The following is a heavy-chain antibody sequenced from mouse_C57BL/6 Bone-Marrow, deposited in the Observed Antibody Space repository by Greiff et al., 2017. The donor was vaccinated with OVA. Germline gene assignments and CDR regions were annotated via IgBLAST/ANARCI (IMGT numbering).Heavy chain of an antibody. D-gene: IGHD4-1*01. CDR2: IRNKANGYTT. CDR1: GFTFTDYY. V-gene: IGHV7-3*01. J-gene: IGHJ2*01. CDR3: ARSLLGPFDY. Sequence: EVKLQESGGGLVQPGGSLSLSCAASGFTFTDYYMSWVRQPPGKALEWLGFIRNKANGYTTEYSASVKGRFTISGDNSQSILYLQMNALRAEDSATYYCARSLLGPFDYWGQGTTLTVSS.